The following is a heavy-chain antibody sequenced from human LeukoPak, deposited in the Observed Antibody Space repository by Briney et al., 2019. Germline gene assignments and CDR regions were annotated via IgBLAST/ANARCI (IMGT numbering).Heavy chain of an antibody. V-gene: IGHV3-30*18. CDR1: GITFTIAG. CDR2: ISSDRRNI. D-gene: IGHD3-16*02. J-gene: IGHJ4*02. Sequence: GGPLRLSCAASGITFTIAGMHWVRQVPGKGLEWVAVISSDRRNIYYADSVKGRFIISRDTSRNILFLQMNGLRADDTAIYYCAKDKGNRYFDYWGQGTLVTISS. CDR3: AKDKGNRYFDY.